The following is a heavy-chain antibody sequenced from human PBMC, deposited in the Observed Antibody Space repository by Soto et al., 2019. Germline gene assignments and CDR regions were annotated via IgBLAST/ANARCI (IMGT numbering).Heavy chain of an antibody. Sequence: SETLSLTCTVSGGSISSYYWSWIRQPPGKGLEWIGYIYYSGSTNYNPSLKSRVTISVDTSKNQFSLKLSSVTAADTAVYYCARGYCSGGSCLLDYWGQGTLVTVSS. CDR1: GGSISSYY. J-gene: IGHJ4*02. CDR3: ARGYCSGGSCLLDY. CDR2: IYYSGST. D-gene: IGHD2-15*01. V-gene: IGHV4-59*01.